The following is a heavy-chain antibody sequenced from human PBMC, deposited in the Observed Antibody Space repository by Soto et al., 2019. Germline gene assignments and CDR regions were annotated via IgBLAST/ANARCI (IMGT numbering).Heavy chain of an antibody. Sequence: QVQLVQSGAEVKKPGASVTVSCKTSGYTFSNYGINWVRQAPGQGLEWMGWISGYNGNTNYAQTVQGRVTMTTDTSKGTVYMELRSLQSDDTAIYYCSRFIMVGGLFDPNYYHGLAVWGQGTTVTVSS. D-gene: IGHD3-10*01. J-gene: IGHJ6*02. CDR1: GYTFSNYG. CDR3: SRFIMVGGLFDPNYYHGLAV. V-gene: IGHV1-18*01. CDR2: ISGYNGNT.